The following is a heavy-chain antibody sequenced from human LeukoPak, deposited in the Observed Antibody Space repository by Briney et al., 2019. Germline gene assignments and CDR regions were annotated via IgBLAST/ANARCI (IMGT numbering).Heavy chain of an antibody. CDR1: GYTFTGYY. D-gene: IGHD6-6*01. Sequence: ASAKVSCKASGYTFTGYYMHWVRQAPGQGLEWMGWINPNSGNTRYVQKFQGRVTFTRDTSRGTAYMELSSLRSEDTAIYYCARGASRSFDYWGQGTLLTVSP. J-gene: IGHJ4*02. CDR3: ARGASRSFDY. CDR2: INPNSGNT. V-gene: IGHV1-2*02.